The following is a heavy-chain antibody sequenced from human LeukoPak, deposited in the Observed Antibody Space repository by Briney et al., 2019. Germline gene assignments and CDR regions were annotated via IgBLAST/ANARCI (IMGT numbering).Heavy chain of an antibody. CDR1: GFTFSSYA. CDR3: ARDGGDGYNWNYFDY. Sequence: PGGSLRLSCAASGFTFSSYAMHWVRQAPGKGLEWVAVISYDGSNKYYADSVKGRFTISRDNSKNTLYLQMNSLRAEDTAVYYCARDGGDGYNWNYFDYWGQETLVTVSS. V-gene: IGHV3-30-3*01. J-gene: IGHJ4*02. CDR2: ISYDGSNK. D-gene: IGHD5-24*01.